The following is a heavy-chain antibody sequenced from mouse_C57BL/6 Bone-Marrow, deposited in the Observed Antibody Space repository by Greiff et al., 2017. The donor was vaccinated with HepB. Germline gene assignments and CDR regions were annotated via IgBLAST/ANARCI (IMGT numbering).Heavy chain of an antibody. V-gene: IGHV14-2*01. CDR3: ARSGVRYQLRGWAMGY. D-gene: IGHD1-1*01. J-gene: IGHJ4*01. Sequence: EVQLQQSGAELVKPGASVKLSCTASGFNIKDYYMHWVKQRTEQGLEWIGRIDPEDGDTKYAPKFQGKATLTADTSSNTAYLQLSSLTSEDAAVYYCARSGVRYQLRGWAMGYWGKGTSVTVST. CDR1: GFNIKDYY. CDR2: IDPEDGDT.